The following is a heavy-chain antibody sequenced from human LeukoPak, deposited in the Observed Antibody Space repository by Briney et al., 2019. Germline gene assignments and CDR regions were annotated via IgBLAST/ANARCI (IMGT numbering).Heavy chain of an antibody. CDR3: ARDHRWGFDY. D-gene: IGHD4-23*01. Sequence: SGGSLRLSCAASGFTFSSYSMNWVRQAPGKGLEWVSYISTSSPTIYYADSVKGRFTISRDNAKNSLYLQMNSLRVEDTAIYYCARDHRWGFDYWGQGTLVTVSS. V-gene: IGHV3-48*01. CDR2: ISTSSPTI. J-gene: IGHJ4*02. CDR1: GFTFSSYS.